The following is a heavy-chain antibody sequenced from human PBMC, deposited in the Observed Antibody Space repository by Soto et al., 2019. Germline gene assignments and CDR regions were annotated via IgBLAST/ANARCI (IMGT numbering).Heavy chain of an antibody. CDR2: ISYDGSNK. CDR1: GFTFSSYA. J-gene: IGHJ6*02. CDR3: ARDRRHYYYYGMDV. V-gene: IGHV3-30-3*01. Sequence: LRLSCAASGFTFSSYAMHWVRQAPGKGLEWVAVISYDGSNKYYADSVKGRFTVSRDNSKNTLYLQMNSLRAEDTAVYYCARDRRHYYYYGMDVWGQGTTVTVSS.